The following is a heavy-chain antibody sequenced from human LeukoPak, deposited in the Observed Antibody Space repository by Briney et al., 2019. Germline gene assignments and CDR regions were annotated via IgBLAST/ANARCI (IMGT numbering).Heavy chain of an antibody. D-gene: IGHD2-2*01. J-gene: IGHJ4*02. CDR2: VDPESGAA. CDR1: GYSLTELS. Sequence: VASVKVSCKVSGYSLTELSTHWVRQAPGKGLEWMGGVDPESGAAMYAQKLQGRVTMTEDTSTDTAYMELNSLTPDDTAVYYCATGPTMPEPDTSPGLLDFWGQGTLVTVSS. V-gene: IGHV1-24*01. CDR3: ATGPTMPEPDTSPGLLDF.